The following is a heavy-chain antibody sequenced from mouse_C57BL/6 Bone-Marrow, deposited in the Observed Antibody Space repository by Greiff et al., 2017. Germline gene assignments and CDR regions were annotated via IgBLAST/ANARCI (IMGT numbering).Heavy chain of an antibody. CDR1: GYTFTSYW. CDR3: AFYYYGSFYFDY. J-gene: IGHJ2*01. V-gene: IGHV1-55*01. D-gene: IGHD1-1*01. Sequence: QVQLQQPGAELVKPGASVKMSCKASGYTFTSYWITWVKQRPGQGLEWIGDIYPGSGSTNSNEKFKSKSTLTVDTSSSTAYMQLSSLTSEDSAVYYCAFYYYGSFYFDYWGQGTTLTVSS. CDR2: IYPGSGST.